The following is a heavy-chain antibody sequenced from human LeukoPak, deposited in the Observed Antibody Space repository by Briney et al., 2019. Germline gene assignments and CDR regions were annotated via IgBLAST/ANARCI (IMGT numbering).Heavy chain of an antibody. J-gene: IGHJ6*02. Sequence: GGSLRLSCAASGFTFDDYAMHWVRQAPGKGLEWVSGISWNSGSIGYVDSVKGRFTISRDNAKNSLYLQMNSLRAEDTALYYCAISIGSGGTLQAGMDVWGQGTTVTVSS. CDR2: ISWNSGSI. CDR3: AISIGSGGTLQAGMDV. D-gene: IGHD2-15*01. CDR1: GFTFDDYA. V-gene: IGHV3-9*01.